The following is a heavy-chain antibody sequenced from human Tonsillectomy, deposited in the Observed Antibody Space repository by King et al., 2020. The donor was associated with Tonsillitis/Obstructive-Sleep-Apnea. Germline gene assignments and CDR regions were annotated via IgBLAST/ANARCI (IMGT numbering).Heavy chain of an antibody. CDR2: INSDGSST. CDR1: GFTFSSYW. D-gene: IGHD2-15*01. J-gene: IGHJ4*02. V-gene: IGHV3-74*01. Sequence: VQLVESGGGLVQPGGSLRLSCAASGFTFSSYWMHWVRQAPGKGLVWVSRINSDGSSTSYADSVKGRFTISRDNAKNTLYLQMNSLRAKDTAVYYCARAYCSGGSCYSRHFDYWGQGTLVTVSS. CDR3: ARAYCSGGSCYSRHFDY.